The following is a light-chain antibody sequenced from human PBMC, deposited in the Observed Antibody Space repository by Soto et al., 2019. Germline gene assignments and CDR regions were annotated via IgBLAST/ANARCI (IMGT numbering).Light chain of an antibody. V-gene: IGKV3-15*01. CDR3: QQYNNGPLT. CDR2: GAS. J-gene: IGKJ5*01. CDR1: QSVSSSY. Sequence: EIVLTQSLGTLSLSPGERATLSCRASQSVSSSYLAWYQLKPGQAPRLLVYGASIRATGIPARFSGSGSGTEYSLTISSLQSEDFAVYYCQQYNNGPLTFGHGTRLEIK.